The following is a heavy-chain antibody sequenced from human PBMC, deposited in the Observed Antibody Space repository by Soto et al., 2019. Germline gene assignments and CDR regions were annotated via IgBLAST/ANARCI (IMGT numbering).Heavy chain of an antibody. Sequence: ASVKVSCKASGYTFTSYAMHWVRQAPGQRLEWMGWISADNGNTNYAQKLQGRVTMTTDTSTSTAYMELRSLRSDDTAVYYCARCGGDCQYYYYYYMDVWGKGTTVTVSS. CDR2: ISADNGNT. CDR3: ARCGGDCQYYYYYYMDV. CDR1: GYTFTSYA. D-gene: IGHD2-21*01. V-gene: IGHV1-18*01. J-gene: IGHJ6*03.